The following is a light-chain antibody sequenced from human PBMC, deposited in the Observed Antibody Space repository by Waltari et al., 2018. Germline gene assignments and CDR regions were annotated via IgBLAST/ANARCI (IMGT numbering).Light chain of an antibody. Sequence: QSLLTQPPSASGTPGQTVTISCSGSWSNIGTNVVSWYQQLQGTAPKLPIHSNNQRPSGVPARFSCSKSGTSASLAISGLQSADEADYYCSAWDDSLNGHVIFGGGTKLTVL. J-gene: IGLJ2*01. CDR1: WSNIGTNV. CDR3: SAWDDSLNGHVI. CDR2: SNN. V-gene: IGLV1-44*01.